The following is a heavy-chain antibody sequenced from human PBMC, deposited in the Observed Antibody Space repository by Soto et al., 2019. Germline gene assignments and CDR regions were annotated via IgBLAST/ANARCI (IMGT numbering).Heavy chain of an antibody. D-gene: IGHD3-22*01. Sequence: SQTLSLTCAISGDSVSSNSAAWNWIRQSPSRGLEWLGRTYYRSKWYNDYAVSVKSRITINPDTSKNQFSLQLNSVTPEDTAVYYCARVVYYDSSGHDAFDIWGQGTMVT. V-gene: IGHV6-1*01. CDR1: GDSVSSNSAA. J-gene: IGHJ3*02. CDR2: TYYRSKWYN. CDR3: ARVVYYDSSGHDAFDI.